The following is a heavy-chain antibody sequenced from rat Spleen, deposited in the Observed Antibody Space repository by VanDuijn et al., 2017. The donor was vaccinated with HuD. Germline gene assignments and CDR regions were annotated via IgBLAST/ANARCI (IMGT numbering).Heavy chain of an antibody. D-gene: IGHD1-3*01. CDR3: ARHGFRFDY. Sequence: EVHLVESGGGLVQPGRSLKLSCAASGFTFSNYGMAWVRQAPKKGLDWVASISYDGGSTYYRDSVQGRFTISRDNAKSTLYLQMDSLRSEDTATYYCARHGFRFDYWGQGVMVTVSS. CDR1: GFTFSNYG. J-gene: IGHJ2*01. V-gene: IGHV5-29*01. CDR2: ISYDGGST.